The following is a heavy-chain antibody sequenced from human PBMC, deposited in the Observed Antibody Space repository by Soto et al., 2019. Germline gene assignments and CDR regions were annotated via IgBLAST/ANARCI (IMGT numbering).Heavy chain of an antibody. J-gene: IGHJ6*02. CDR3: ARWRGTESYYYYYYGMDV. CDR1: GYTFTGYY. V-gene: IGHV1-2*04. D-gene: IGHD3-3*01. CDR2: INTNSGGT. Sequence: ASVKVSCKASGYTFTGYYMHWVRQAPGQGLEWMGWINTNSGGTNYAQKFQGWVTMTRDTSISTAYMELSRLRSDDTAVYYCARWRGTESYYYYYYGMDVWGQGTTVTVSS.